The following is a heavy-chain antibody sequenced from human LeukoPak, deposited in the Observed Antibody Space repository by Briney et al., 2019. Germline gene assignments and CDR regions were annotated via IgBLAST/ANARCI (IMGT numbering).Heavy chain of an antibody. CDR1: GYTLTELS. D-gene: IGHD3-22*01. V-gene: IGHV1-69*05. CDR3: ARAVDYDSSGPPYHYYYYMDV. Sequence: ASVKVSCKVSGYTLTELSVHWVRQAPGQGLEWMGGIIPIFGTANYAQKFQGRVTITTDESTSTAYMELSSLRSEDTAVYYCARAVDYDSSGPPYHYYYYMDVWGKGTTVTVSS. J-gene: IGHJ6*03. CDR2: IIPIFGTA.